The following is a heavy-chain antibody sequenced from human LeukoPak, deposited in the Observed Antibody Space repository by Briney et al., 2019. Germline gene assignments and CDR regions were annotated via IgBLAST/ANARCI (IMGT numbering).Heavy chain of an antibody. CDR3: ARATVGKPTYYYYGMDV. Sequence: GESLKISCKGSGYSFTSYWIGWVRQMPGKGLEWMGTIYPGDSDTRYSPSFQGQVTISADKSISTAYLQWSSLKASDTAMYYCARATVGKPTYYYYGMDVWGQGATVTVSS. CDR1: GYSFTSYW. D-gene: IGHD4-23*01. V-gene: IGHV5-51*01. CDR2: IYPGDSDT. J-gene: IGHJ6*02.